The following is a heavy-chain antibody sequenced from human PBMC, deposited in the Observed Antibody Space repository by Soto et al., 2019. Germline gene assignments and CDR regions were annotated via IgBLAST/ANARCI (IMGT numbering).Heavy chain of an antibody. J-gene: IGHJ3*02. CDR2: INSDGSNT. Sequence: EVQLVESGGGLVQPGGSLRLSCAASGFTFSSYWMHWVRQVPGKGLLWVSRINSDGSNTMSADSVRGRFTISRDNAKNTLYLQMTSLRVEDTAVYYCARVLPPPGTGPTPPFDIWGQGTMVTVSS. CDR1: GFTFSSYW. CDR3: ARVLPPPGTGPTPPFDI. D-gene: IGHD2-15*01. V-gene: IGHV3-74*03.